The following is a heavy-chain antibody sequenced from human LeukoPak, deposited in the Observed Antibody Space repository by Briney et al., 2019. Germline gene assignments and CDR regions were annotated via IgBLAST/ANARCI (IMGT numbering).Heavy chain of an antibody. CDR2: ISGSGGST. V-gene: IGHV3-23*01. Sequence: GGSLRLSCAASGITFSSYAMNWVRQSPGKGLEWVSGISGSGGSTYYADSVKGRFTISRDNSKNTVYLQMSSLRAEDTALYYCAKDRSAARVGATPTYYFDHWGQGTLVTVSS. J-gene: IGHJ4*02. CDR3: AKDRSAARVGATPTYYFDH. CDR1: GITFSSYA. D-gene: IGHD1-26*01.